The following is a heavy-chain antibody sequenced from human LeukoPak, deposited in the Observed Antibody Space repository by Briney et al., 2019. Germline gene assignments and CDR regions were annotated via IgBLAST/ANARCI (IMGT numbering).Heavy chain of an antibody. D-gene: IGHD3-3*01. CDR1: GGSFSGYY. J-gene: IGHJ4*02. CDR2: INHSGST. V-gene: IGHV4-34*01. CDR3: ARGLDLASPGVYYFDY. Sequence: SETLSLTCAVYGGSFSGYYWSWIRQPPGKGLEWIGEINHSGSTNYNPSLRSRVTISVDTSKNQFSLKLSSVTAADTAVYYCARGLDLASPGVYYFDYWGQGTLVTVSS.